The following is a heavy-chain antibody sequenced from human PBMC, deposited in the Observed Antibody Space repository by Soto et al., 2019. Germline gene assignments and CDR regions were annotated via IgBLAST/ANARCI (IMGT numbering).Heavy chain of an antibody. CDR2: IYYSGST. D-gene: IGHD2-15*01. CDR3: ARVNGRVGYCSGGSCYSPNNWFDP. V-gene: IGHV4-31*03. Sequence: QVQLQESGPGLVKPSQTLSLTCTVSGGSISSGGYYWSWIRQHPGKGLEWIGYIYYSGSTYYNPSLKSRVTISVDTSKNQFSLKLSSVTAADTAVYYCARVNGRVGYCSGGSCYSPNNWFDPWGQGTLVTVSS. CDR1: GGSISSGGYY. J-gene: IGHJ5*02.